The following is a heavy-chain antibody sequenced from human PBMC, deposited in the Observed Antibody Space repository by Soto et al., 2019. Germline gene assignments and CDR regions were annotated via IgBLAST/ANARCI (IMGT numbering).Heavy chain of an antibody. Sequence: GGSLRLSCAASGFSFSSYAMSWVRQAPGKGLEWVSAICGCGGSTYYADSVKGRFTISRDNSKNTLHLQMNRLRAEDTAVYYCAKDRPYYDFWSGYYFHWFDPWGQGTLVTVSS. CDR2: ICGCGGST. D-gene: IGHD3-3*01. J-gene: IGHJ5*02. CDR3: AKDRPYYDFWSGYYFHWFDP. CDR1: GFSFSSYA. V-gene: IGHV3-23*01.